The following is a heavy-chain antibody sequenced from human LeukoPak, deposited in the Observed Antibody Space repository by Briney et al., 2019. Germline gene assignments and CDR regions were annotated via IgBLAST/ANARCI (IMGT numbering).Heavy chain of an antibody. V-gene: IGHV1-69*13. CDR3: AREYSSSSGWWFDP. J-gene: IGHJ5*02. Sequence: SVTVSFKASGGTFISYAISWVRQAPGQGLEWMGGIIPIFGTANYAQKFQGRVTITADESTSTAYMELSSLRSEDTAVYYCAREYSSSSGWWFDPWGQGTLVTVSS. CDR2: IIPIFGTA. D-gene: IGHD6-6*01. CDR1: GGTFISYA.